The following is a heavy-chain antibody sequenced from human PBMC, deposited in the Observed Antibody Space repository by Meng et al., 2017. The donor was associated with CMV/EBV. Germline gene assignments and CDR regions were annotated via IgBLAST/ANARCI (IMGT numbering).Heavy chain of an antibody. D-gene: IGHD6-19*01. CDR1: GFSLSTSGVG. Sequence: QITLKASGPTMVKPTQTLTLTCTFSGFSLSTSGVGVGWIRQPPGKALEWLALIYWDDDKRYSPSLKSRLTITKDTSKNQVVLTMTNMDPVDTATYYCAHRGQSSGWAILYFDYWGQGTLVTVSS. V-gene: IGHV2-5*02. J-gene: IGHJ4*02. CDR3: AHRGQSSGWAILYFDY. CDR2: IYWDDDK.